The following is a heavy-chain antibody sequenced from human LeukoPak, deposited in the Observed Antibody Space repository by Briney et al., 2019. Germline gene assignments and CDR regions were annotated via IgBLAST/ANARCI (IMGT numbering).Heavy chain of an antibody. V-gene: IGHV4-59*08. CDR2: IYYSGST. J-gene: IGHJ3*02. D-gene: IGHD3-22*01. Sequence: SETLSLTCTVSGGSISSYYWSWIRQPPGNGLEWIGYIYYSGSTNYNPSLKSRVTISVDTSKNQFSLKLSSVTAADTAVYYCARHRYYDSSGYYYRKDAFDIWGQGTMVTVSS. CDR3: ARHRYYDSSGYYYRKDAFDI. CDR1: GGSISSYY.